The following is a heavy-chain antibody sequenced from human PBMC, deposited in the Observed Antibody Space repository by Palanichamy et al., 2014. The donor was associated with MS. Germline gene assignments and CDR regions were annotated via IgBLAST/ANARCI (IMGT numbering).Heavy chain of an antibody. Sequence: QVQLVESGGGVVQPGRSLRLSCAASGFTFNNYGMHWVRQAPGKGLEWVTVIWYDGSNKYYADSVRGRFTISRDNSKNTLYLQMNSLRAEDTAVYYCARDSSAWRDAFDVWGQGTMVTVSS. J-gene: IGHJ3*01. CDR3: ARDSSAWRDAFDV. V-gene: IGHV3-33*01. CDR1: GFTFNNYG. D-gene: IGHD6-19*01. CDR2: IWYDGSNK.